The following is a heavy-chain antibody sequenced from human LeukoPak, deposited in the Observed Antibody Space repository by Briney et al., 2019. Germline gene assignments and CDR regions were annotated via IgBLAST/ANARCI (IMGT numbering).Heavy chain of an antibody. CDR1: GFTFSSYA. Sequence: GGSLRLSCAVSGFTFSSYAMSWVRQAPGKGLEWVSGMSGSGGSTYYGDSVEGRFTISRDSSKNTLYLQMNSLRADDTAVYYCARVPYYDSTGYPFDHWGQGTLVAVSS. CDR2: MSGSGGST. J-gene: IGHJ4*02. V-gene: IGHV3-23*01. D-gene: IGHD3-22*01. CDR3: ARVPYYDSTGYPFDH.